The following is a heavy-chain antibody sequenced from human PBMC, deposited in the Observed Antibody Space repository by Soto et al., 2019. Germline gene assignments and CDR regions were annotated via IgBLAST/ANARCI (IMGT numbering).Heavy chain of an antibody. CDR1: GFIFSSYG. CDR3: SIYTYCGGWRLVY. V-gene: IGHV3-30*03. CDR2: ISYDGSNK. D-gene: IGHD6-25*01. J-gene: IGHJ4*02. Sequence: PGGSLRHSCAASGFIFSSYGMHWVRQAPGKGLEWVAVISYDGSNKYYADSVKGRFTISRDNSKTTLYLQMNSLRAEDTAVYYCSIYTYCGGWRLVYCGQGTLVTVS.